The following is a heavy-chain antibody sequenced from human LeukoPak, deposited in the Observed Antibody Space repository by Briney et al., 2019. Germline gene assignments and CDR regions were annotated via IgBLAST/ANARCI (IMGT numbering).Heavy chain of an antibody. CDR2: IYSRGGT. J-gene: IGHJ4*02. D-gene: IGHD6-13*01. V-gene: IGHV3-53*01. Sequence: GGSLRLSCAASGFTFSSYAMSWVRQAPGKGLEWVSLIYSRGGTSYADSVKGRFTISRDSSKNTLFLQMNSLRVEDTAVYYCARDPPGIAASGTYYWGQGTLVTVSS. CDR1: GFTFSSYA. CDR3: ARDPPGIAASGTYY.